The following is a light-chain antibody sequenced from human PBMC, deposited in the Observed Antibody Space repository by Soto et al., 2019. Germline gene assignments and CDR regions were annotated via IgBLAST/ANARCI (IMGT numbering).Light chain of an antibody. CDR3: QQYNNWPALT. CDR2: GAS. J-gene: IGKJ4*01. Sequence: EIVMTQSPATLSVSPGERATLSCRASQSVSSNLAWYQQKPGQAPRLLIYGASTRATGIPARFSGSGSGTAFTLPISSLQSEDFAVYYWQQYNNWPALTFGGGTKVEIK. V-gene: IGKV3D-15*01. CDR1: QSVSSN.